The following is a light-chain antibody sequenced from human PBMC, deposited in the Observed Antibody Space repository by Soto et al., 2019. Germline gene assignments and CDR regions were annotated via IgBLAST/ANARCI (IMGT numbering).Light chain of an antibody. CDR2: DAS. Sequence: DIQLTQSPSFLSASVGDRVTITCRASQGISTFLAWYQQHPGTAPKSLIYDASNLQSGVPSRFSGSGSGTEFTLTISSLQPEDFATYYCQQVNNYPLTFGGGTKVEIK. CDR1: QGISTF. CDR3: QQVNNYPLT. J-gene: IGKJ4*01. V-gene: IGKV1-9*01.